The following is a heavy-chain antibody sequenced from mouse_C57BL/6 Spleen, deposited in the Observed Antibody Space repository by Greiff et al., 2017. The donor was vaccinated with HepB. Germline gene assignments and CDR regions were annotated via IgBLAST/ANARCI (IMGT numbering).Heavy chain of an antibody. J-gene: IGHJ4*01. CDR2: IYPGGGYT. CDR1: GYTFTNYW. D-gene: IGHD2-4*01. V-gene: IGHV1-63*01. Sequence: QVQLQQSGAELVRPGTSVKMSCKASGYTFTNYWIGWAKQRPGHGLEWIGDIYPGGGYTNYNEKFKGKATLTADKSSSTAYMQFSSLTSEDSAIYYCARSSYDYDGDYYAMDYWGQGTSVTVSS. CDR3: ARSSYDYDGDYYAMDY.